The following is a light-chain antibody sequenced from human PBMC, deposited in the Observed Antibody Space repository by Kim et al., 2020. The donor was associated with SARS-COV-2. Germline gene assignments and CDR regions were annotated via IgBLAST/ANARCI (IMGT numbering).Light chain of an antibody. V-gene: IGKV3-20*01. CDR3: QQYSSSPAT. J-gene: IGKJ1*01. CDR1: QSVSRNY. Sequence: TAGERATLSCRASQSVSRNYLAWYQQKPGQAPRLLIYGASSRATGIPDRFSGSGSGTDFTLTITRLEPEDFAVYYCQQYSSSPATFGQGTKVDIK. CDR2: GAS.